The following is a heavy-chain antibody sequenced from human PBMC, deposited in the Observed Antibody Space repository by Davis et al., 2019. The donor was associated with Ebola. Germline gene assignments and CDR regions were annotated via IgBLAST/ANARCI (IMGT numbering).Heavy chain of an antibody. J-gene: IGHJ1*01. Sequence: MPSETLSLTCTVSGGSVSSGGYYWNWIRQPPGKGLEWIGFVYYSGSTYYNPSLKSRTRISIDTAQNQFSLQLTSVTAADTAVYYCAREASRYFDSRYFHNWGQGTLVTVSS. V-gene: IGHV4-31*03. CDR2: VYYSGST. D-gene: IGHD3-22*01. CDR3: AREASRYFDSRYFHN. CDR1: GGSVSSGGYY.